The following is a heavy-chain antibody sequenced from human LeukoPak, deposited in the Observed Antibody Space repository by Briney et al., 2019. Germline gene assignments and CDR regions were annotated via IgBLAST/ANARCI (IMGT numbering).Heavy chain of an antibody. CDR2: IYSDGST. CDR1: GFTVSSNY. J-gene: IGHJ3*02. Sequence: GGSLRLSCAASGFTVSSNYMSWVRQAPGKGLEWVSEIYSDGSTYYAASVKGRFSVSRDNSKNTVYLQMNSLRAEDAALYYCARELRERGVFDIWGQGTMVAVSS. D-gene: IGHD1-26*01. CDR3: ARELRERGVFDI. V-gene: IGHV3-53*01.